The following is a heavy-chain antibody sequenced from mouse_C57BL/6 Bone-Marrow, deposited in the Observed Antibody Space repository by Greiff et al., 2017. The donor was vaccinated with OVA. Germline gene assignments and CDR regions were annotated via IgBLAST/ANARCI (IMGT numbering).Heavy chain of an antibody. CDR3: AIHDYGNSYAMDY. V-gene: IGHV5-12*01. Sequence: EVQVVESGGGLVQPGGSLKLSCAASGFTFSDYYMYWVRQTPEKRLEWVAYISNGGGSTYYPDTVKGRFTISSDNAKNTLYLQMSRLKSEDTAMYYCAIHDYGNSYAMDYWGQGTSVTVSS. CDR1: GFTFSDYY. J-gene: IGHJ4*01. CDR2: ISNGGGST. D-gene: IGHD2-1*01.